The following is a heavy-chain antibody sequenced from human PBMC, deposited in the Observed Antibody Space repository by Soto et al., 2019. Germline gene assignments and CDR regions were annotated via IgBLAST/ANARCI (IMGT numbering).Heavy chain of an antibody. D-gene: IGHD3-16*01. CDR3: ARVAYTSRATHWFDC. Sequence: QVQLVQSGAEVKKPGSSVKVSCKASGGTFTNYAVSWVRQAPGQGPEWMGDIIPLFGTTNYAQKFQGRLTIVADESTSTGYMALTNLRSEDTALYYCARVAYTSRATHWFDCWGQGTLVTVSS. CDR2: IIPLFGTT. CDR1: GGTFTNYA. V-gene: IGHV1-69*01. J-gene: IGHJ5*01.